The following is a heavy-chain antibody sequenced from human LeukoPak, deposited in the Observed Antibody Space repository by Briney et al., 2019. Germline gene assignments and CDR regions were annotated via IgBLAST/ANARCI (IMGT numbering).Heavy chain of an antibody. D-gene: IGHD3-3*01. V-gene: IGHV4-59*01. Sequence: SETLSLTCTVSGGSISSYYWSWVRQPPGKGLEWIGYIYYSGSTNYNPSLKSRVTISVDTSKNQFSLKLSSVTAADTAVYYCAASLYYDFWSGYYRLRAFDIWGQGTMVTVSS. CDR1: GGSISSYY. CDR3: AASLYYDFWSGYYRLRAFDI. J-gene: IGHJ3*02. CDR2: IYYSGST.